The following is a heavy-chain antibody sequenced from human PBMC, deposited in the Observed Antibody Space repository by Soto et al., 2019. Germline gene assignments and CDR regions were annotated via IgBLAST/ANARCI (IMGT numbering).Heavy chain of an antibody. CDR2: ISSSSFSI. V-gene: IGHV3-21*01. J-gene: IGHJ6*02. D-gene: IGHD6-6*01. Sequence: EVQLVESGGGLVKPGGSLRLSCAASGFTFSSYNMNWVRQAPGKGLEWVSSISSSSFSINYADSVKGRFSISRDNAQNSLHLQMNNLRAEDTAVYYCARNESSNFYGMDVWGQGTTVTVSS. CDR1: GFTFSSYN. CDR3: ARNESSNFYGMDV.